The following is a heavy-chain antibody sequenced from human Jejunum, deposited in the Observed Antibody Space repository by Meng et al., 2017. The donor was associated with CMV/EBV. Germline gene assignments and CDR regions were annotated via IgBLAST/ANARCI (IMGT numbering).Heavy chain of an antibody. CDR2: ISPADSDT. Sequence: SWIGWVRQMAGKGPEWMGIISPADSDTRYSPAFQGQVTISADKSISTAFLQWSSLKASDTAMYYCARGAGRITVFGVVMSWFDPWGQGTLVTVSS. CDR1: SW. CDR3: ARGAGRITVFGVVMSWFDP. D-gene: IGHD3-3*01. V-gene: IGHV5-51*01. J-gene: IGHJ5*02.